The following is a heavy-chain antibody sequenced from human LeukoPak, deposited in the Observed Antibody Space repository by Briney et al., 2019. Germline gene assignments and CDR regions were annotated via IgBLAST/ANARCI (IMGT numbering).Heavy chain of an antibody. CDR2: IHPSGSS. CDR1: NVSFSSYY. Sequence: SETLSLTCTVSNVSFSSYYWSWIRQPPGKGLEWIGYIHPSGSSNSIPSLKSRVSLSVDTSKNQFSLKLSSVIAADTAIYYCARSPPAPKQFDYWGQGILVTVSS. J-gene: IGHJ4*02. CDR3: ARSPPAPKQFDY. V-gene: IGHV4-4*09. D-gene: IGHD2-2*01.